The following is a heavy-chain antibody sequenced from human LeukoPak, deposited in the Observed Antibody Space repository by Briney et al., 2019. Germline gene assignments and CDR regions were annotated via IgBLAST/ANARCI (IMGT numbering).Heavy chain of an antibody. CDR1: GGSFSGYY. D-gene: IGHD2-21*02. Sequence: SETLSPTCAVYGGSFSGYYWSWIRQPPGKGLEWIGEINHSGSTNYNPSLKSRVTISVDTSKNQFSLKLSSVTAADTAVYYCASVGCGGDCYHYFDYWGQGTPVAVSS. J-gene: IGHJ4*02. CDR2: INHSGST. V-gene: IGHV4-34*01. CDR3: ASVGCGGDCYHYFDY.